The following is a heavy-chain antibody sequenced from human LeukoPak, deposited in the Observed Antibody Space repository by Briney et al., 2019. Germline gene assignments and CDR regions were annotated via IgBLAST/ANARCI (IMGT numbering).Heavy chain of an antibody. CDR2: ISGSGGST. Sequence: GGSLRLSCAASGFTFSSYAMSWVRQAPGKGLEWVSAISGSGGSTYYADSVKGRFTISRDNAKNSLYLQMNSLRAEDTAVYYCARSIGMARGSRGRAFDIWGQGTTVTVSS. CDR3: ARSIGMARGSRGRAFDI. D-gene: IGHD3-10*01. CDR1: GFTFSSYA. J-gene: IGHJ3*02. V-gene: IGHV3-23*01.